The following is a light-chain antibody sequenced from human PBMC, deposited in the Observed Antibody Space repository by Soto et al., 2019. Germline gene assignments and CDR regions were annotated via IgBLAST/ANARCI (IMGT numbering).Light chain of an antibody. CDR2: GNS. CDR3: QSYDSSLSGSV. Sequence: QSVLTQPPSVSGAPGQRVTIFCTGSSSNVGAGYDVHWYQQLPGTAPKLLIYGNSNRPSGVPDRISGSKSGTSASLAITGLQAEDEDDHYCQSYDSSLSGSVFGGGTMLTVL. CDR1: SSNVGAGYD. V-gene: IGLV1-40*01. J-gene: IGLJ3*02.